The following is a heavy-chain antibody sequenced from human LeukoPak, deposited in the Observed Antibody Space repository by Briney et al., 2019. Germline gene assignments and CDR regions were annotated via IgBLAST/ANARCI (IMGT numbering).Heavy chain of an antibody. CDR2: IKQDGSEK. V-gene: IGHV3-7*01. CDR3: ARDGGLGELSSSGHLY. J-gene: IGHJ4*02. CDR1: GFTFSSYW. Sequence: GGSLRLSCAASGFTFSSYWMSWVRQAPGKWLEWVANIKQDGSEKYYVDSVKGRFTISRDNAKNSLYLQMNSLRAEDTAVYYCARDGGLGELSSSGHLYWGQGTLATVSS. D-gene: IGHD3-16*02.